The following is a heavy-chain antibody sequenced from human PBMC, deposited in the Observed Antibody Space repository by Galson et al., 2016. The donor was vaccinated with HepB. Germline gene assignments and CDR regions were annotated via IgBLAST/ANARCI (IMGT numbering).Heavy chain of an antibody. CDR3: AKVGGLQLVPLGYYGMDV. CDR2: ISYDGSNK. J-gene: IGHJ6*04. V-gene: IGHV3-30*18. D-gene: IGHD6-13*01. Sequence: SLRLSCAASGFTFSSYGMHWVRQAPGKGLEWVAVISYDGSNKYYADSVKGRFTISRDNSKNTLYLQMNSVRAEDSAMYYCAKVGGLQLVPLGYYGMDVWGKGTTVTVSS. CDR1: GFTFSSYG.